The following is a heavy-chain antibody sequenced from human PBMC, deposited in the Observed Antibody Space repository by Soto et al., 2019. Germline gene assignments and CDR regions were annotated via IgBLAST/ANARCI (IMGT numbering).Heavy chain of an antibody. CDR3: GVSAGLDF. Sequence: RASVKVSCKASGFSSTTYAFSWVRRAPGQGLEWMGLISADSGEPRYAQKFQGRVAMTTDTSTRTAYMELRGLTSDDTAVYYCGVSAGLDFWGQGTRVTVSS. D-gene: IGHD6-13*01. CDR2: ISADSGEP. V-gene: IGHV1-18*01. J-gene: IGHJ4*02. CDR1: GFSSTTYA.